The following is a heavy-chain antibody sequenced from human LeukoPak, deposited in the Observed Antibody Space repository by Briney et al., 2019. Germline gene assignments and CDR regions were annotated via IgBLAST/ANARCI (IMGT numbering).Heavy chain of an antibody. CDR1: GFILNNHA. CDR3: AKNVMVKRYIDY. D-gene: IGHD5-18*01. CDR2: ISGSGRTI. J-gene: IGHJ4*02. Sequence: GGSLRLSCAASGFILNNHAMTWVRQAPGRGLQWISVISGSGRTIEYEDSVKGRFTISRDNSKNTVSLQMNDLRVEDTAIYYCAKNVMVKRYIDYWGQGTPVTVSS. V-gene: IGHV3-23*01.